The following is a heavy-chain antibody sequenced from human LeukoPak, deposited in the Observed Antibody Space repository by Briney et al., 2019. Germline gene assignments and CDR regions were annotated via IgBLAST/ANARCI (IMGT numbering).Heavy chain of an antibody. Sequence: GGSLRLSCAASGFTFSNAWMSWVRQAPGKGLEWVGRIKSKTDGGTTDYAAAVKGRFTISRDDSKNTLYLQMNSLKTEDTAVYYCTTVASSSWYGIEYFQHWGQGTLVTVSS. D-gene: IGHD6-13*01. CDR3: TTVASSSWYGIEYFQH. CDR2: IKSKTDGGTT. V-gene: IGHV3-15*01. CDR1: GFTFSNAW. J-gene: IGHJ1*01.